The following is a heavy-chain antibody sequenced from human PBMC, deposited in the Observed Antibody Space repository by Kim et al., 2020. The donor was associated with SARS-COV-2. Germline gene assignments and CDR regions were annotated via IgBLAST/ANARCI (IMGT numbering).Heavy chain of an antibody. V-gene: IGHV4-31*03. CDR2: MHYSGTS. CDR3: ARVMVVPDAFAI. CDR1: GASIDIGGYF. D-gene: IGHD3-10*01. J-gene: IGHJ3*02. Sequence: SETLSLTCTVSGASIDIGGYFWSWIRQHPGKGLEWIGYMHYSGTSYYNASLKSRISISINASKNQFSLNLSSVTAADTAVNFCARVMVVPDAFAIWGQGKMVTGSS.